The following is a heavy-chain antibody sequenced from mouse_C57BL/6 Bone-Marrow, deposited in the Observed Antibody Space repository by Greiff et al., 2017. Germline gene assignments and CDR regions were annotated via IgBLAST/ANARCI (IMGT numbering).Heavy chain of an antibody. CDR2: ISDGGSYT. CDR3: ARGNWGYYFDY. J-gene: IGHJ2*01. Sequence: EVMLVESGGGLVKPGGSLKLSCAASGFTFSSYAMSWVRQTPEKRLEWVATISDGGSYTYYPDNVKGRFTISRDNAKNNLYLQMSHLKSEDTAMYYCARGNWGYYFDYWGQGTTLTVSS. D-gene: IGHD4-1*01. V-gene: IGHV5-4*03. CDR1: GFTFSSYA.